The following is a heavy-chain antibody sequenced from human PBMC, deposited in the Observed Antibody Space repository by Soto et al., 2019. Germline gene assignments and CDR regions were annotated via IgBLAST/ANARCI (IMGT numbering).Heavy chain of an antibody. D-gene: IGHD3-10*01. V-gene: IGHV3-66*01. J-gene: IGHJ3*02. CDR2: IYSGGNT. CDR1: GFSVSSNH. CDR3: ARDLYYDSGSYFFAFDI. Sequence: GGSLRLSCAASGFSVSSNHMSWVRQAPGKGLEWVSIIYSGGNTYYADSVKFSFTISRDNSKNPLYFQLNSLRAEDTFVFYCARDLYYDSGSYFFAFDIWGQGTMVTVSS.